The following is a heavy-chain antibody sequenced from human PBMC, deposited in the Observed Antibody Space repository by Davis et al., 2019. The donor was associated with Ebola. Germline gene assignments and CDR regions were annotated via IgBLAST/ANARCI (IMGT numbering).Heavy chain of an antibody. CDR1: GFTFTFSAYS. D-gene: IGHD4-17*01. CDR2: IRGSATST. CDR3: ARDGGDYGAAKADY. V-gene: IGHV3-48*02. J-gene: IGHJ4*02. Sequence: GESLKISCAASGFTFTFSAYSMNWVRQAPGKGLEWVSYIRGSATSTFYADSVTGRFTISRDNAKTSLYLQMNRLRDEDTAVYYCARDGGDYGAAKADYWGQGTLVTVSS.